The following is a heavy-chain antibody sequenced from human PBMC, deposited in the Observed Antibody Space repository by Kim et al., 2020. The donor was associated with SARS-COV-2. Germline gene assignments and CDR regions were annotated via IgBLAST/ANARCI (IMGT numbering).Heavy chain of an antibody. CDR2: IYYSGST. D-gene: IGHD2-8*02. J-gene: IGHJ4*02. V-gene: IGHV4-59*01. CDR3: ARGLLVVYYDY. Sequence: SETLSLTCTVSGGSISSYYWSWIRQPPGKGLEWIGYIYYSGSTNYNPSLKSRVTISVDTSKNQFSLKLSSVTAADTAVYYCARGLLVVYYDYWGQGTLVTVSS. CDR1: GGSISSYY.